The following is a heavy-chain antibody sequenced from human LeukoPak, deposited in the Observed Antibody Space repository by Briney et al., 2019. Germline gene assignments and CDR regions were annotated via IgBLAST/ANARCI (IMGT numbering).Heavy chain of an antibody. Sequence: SETLSLTCTVSGGSISSYYWSWIRQPPGKGLEWIGYIYYGGSTNYNPSLKSRVTISVDTSKNQFSLKLSSVTAADTAVYYCARDDVTGVYFDYWGQGTLVTVSS. CDR2: IYYGGST. J-gene: IGHJ4*02. V-gene: IGHV4-59*01. CDR3: ARDDVTGVYFDY. D-gene: IGHD2-21*02. CDR1: GGSISSYY.